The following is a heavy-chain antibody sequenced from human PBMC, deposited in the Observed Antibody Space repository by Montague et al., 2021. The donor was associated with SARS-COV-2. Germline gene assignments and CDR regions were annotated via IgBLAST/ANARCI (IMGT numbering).Heavy chain of an antibody. CDR3: ARVGFYDYAATSCTTTDAFAI. V-gene: IGHV4-31*01. Sequence: TLSLTCSVSDDSIGSGRFYCTWIRHLPGKVLEWLGNIYHSGSTYFNPFLKSLLIMSVDTYKQHFSLNLTSVTAAATAVYYCARVGFYDYAATSCTTTDAFAIWGQGTMVTVSS. D-gene: IGHD4/OR15-4a*01. CDR1: DDSIGSGRFY. CDR2: IYHSGST. J-gene: IGHJ3*02.